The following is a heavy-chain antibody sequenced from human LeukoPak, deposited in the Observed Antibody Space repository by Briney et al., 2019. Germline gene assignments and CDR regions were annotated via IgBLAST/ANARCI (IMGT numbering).Heavy chain of an antibody. CDR2: ISYDGSNK. Sequence: PGGSLRLSCAASGFTFSSYAMHWVRQAPGKGLEWVAVISYDGSNKYYADSVKGRFTISRDNSKNTLYLQMNSLRAEDTAVCYCARESPPSYYDSSPYDYWGQGTLVTVSS. V-gene: IGHV3-30*04. D-gene: IGHD3-22*01. J-gene: IGHJ4*02. CDR3: ARESPPSYYDSSPYDY. CDR1: GFTFSSYA.